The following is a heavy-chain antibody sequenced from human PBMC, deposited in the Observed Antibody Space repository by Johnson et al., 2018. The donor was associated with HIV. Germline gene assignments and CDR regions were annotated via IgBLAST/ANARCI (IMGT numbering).Heavy chain of an antibody. CDR2: IYSGGNT. CDR1: GFTFSSYA. V-gene: IGHV3-66*01. CDR3: ARAPHDAFDV. J-gene: IGHJ3*01. Sequence: VQLVESGGGVVQPGRSLRLSCAASGFTFSSYAMSWVRQAPGKRLEWVSVIYSGGNTYYPDSVKGRFTISRDNSDNTMYLQMNSIRDEDTAVYYCARAPHDAFDVWGQGTMVTVSS.